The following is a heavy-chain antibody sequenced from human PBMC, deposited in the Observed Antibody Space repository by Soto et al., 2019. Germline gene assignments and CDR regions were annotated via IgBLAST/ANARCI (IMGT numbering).Heavy chain of an antibody. CDR2: TIPIFGTA. Sequence: SVKVSCTSSGVTFGNYTNRLVRQAPGQGLEWMGGTIPIFGTANYAQKFQGRVTITADESTSTAYMELGSLRSEDTAVYYCARRVDIVATCIFDDWGQGTLVTVSS. V-gene: IGHV1-69*13. D-gene: IGHD5-12*01. CDR1: GVTFGNYT. J-gene: IGHJ4*02. CDR3: ARRVDIVATCIFDD.